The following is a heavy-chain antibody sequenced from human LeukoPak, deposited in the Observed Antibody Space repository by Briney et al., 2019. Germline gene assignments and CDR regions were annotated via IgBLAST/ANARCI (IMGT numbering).Heavy chain of an antibody. Sequence: SETLSLTCAVYGGSFSGYYWSWIRQPPGKGLEWIGEINHSGSTNYNPSLKSRVTISVDTSKNQFSLKLSSVTAADTAVYYCARGPIVVVPAAGGYYFDYWGQGTLLTVSS. J-gene: IGHJ4*02. CDR1: GGSFSGYY. CDR2: INHSGST. V-gene: IGHV4-34*01. D-gene: IGHD2-2*01. CDR3: ARGPIVVVPAAGGYYFDY.